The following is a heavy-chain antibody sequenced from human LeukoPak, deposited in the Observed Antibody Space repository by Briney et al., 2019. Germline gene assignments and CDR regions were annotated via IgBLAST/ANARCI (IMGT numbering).Heavy chain of an antibody. D-gene: IGHD4-17*01. CDR1: GGSISGYY. CDR2: IYYSGST. V-gene: IGHV4-59*01. CDR3: ARSRNGDYVNPIDY. J-gene: IGHJ4*02. Sequence: SETLSLTCTVSGGSISGYYWSWIRQPPAKGLGWIGYIYYSGSTNYNPSLQSRVTISVDTSKNQFSLKLSSVTAADTAVYYCARSRNGDYVNPIDYWGQGTLVTVSS.